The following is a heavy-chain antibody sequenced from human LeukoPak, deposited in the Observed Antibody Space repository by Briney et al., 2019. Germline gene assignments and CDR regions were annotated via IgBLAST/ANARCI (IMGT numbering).Heavy chain of an antibody. J-gene: IGHJ4*02. CDR3: AREGPMTRSGSYDY. CDR1: GFSFSNFR. D-gene: IGHD1-26*01. Sequence: GGSLRLSCSASGFSFSNFRVAWVRQAPGKGLEWVTNISHDGSEKYCVGSVKGRFTISRDNAKNSLYLQMNSLRAEDTAVYYCAREGPMTRSGSYDYWGRGTLVTVSS. CDR2: ISHDGSEK. V-gene: IGHV3-7*05.